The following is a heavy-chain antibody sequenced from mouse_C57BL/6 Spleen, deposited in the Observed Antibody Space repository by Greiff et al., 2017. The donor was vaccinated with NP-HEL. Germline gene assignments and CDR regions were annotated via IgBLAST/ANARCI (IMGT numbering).Heavy chain of an antibody. V-gene: IGHV5-17*01. D-gene: IGHD1-1*01. CDR3: ARPSYYGSSLYYFDY. J-gene: IGHJ2*01. CDR2: ISSGSSTL. CDR1: GFTFSDYG. Sequence: EVKLVESGGGLVKPGGSLKLSCAASGFTFSDYGMHWVRQAPEKGLEWVAYISSGSSTLYSADTVKGRFTISRDNAKNTLFLQMTSLRSEDTAMYYCARPSYYGSSLYYFDYWGQGTTLTVSS.